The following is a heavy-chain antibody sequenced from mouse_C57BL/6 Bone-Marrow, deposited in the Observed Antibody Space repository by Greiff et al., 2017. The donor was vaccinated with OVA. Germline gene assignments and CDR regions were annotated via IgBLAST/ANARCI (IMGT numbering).Heavy chain of an antibody. Sequence: VQLQQPGTALVKPGASVKLSCKASGYNFTSYWMHWVKQRPGQGLEWIGNLNPSNGGTKYNEKFKSKATLTVDKSSSTAYMQLSSLTSEDSAVYYCARSGSDYWGQGTTLTVSS. V-gene: IGHV1-53*01. CDR1: GYNFTSYW. D-gene: IGHD2-2*01. J-gene: IGHJ2*01. CDR3: ARSGSDY. CDR2: LNPSNGGT.